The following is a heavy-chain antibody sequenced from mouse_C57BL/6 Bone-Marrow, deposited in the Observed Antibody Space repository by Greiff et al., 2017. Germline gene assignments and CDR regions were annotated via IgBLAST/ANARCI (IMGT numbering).Heavy chain of an antibody. V-gene: IGHV14-4*01. CDR1: GFNIKDDY. D-gene: IGHD1-1*01. Sequence: EVQLQQSGAELVRPGASVKLSCTASGFNIKDDYMHWVKQRPEQGLEWIGWIDPENGDTEYAAKFQGKATITADTSSNTAYLQLSSLTSEDTAVYYCTTELRYAMDYWGQGTSVTVSS. J-gene: IGHJ4*01. CDR2: IDPENGDT. CDR3: TTELRYAMDY.